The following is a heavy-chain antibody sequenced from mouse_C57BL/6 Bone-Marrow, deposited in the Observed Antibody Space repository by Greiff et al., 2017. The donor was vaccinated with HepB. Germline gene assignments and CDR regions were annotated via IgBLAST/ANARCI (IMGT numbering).Heavy chain of an antibody. CDR1: GYTFTSYW. CDR2: IHPNSGST. D-gene: IGHD1-1*01. J-gene: IGHJ1*03. V-gene: IGHV1-64*01. CDR3: ARDYDGSRRYWYFDV. Sequence: QVQLQQPGAELVKPGASVKLSCKASGYTFTSYWMHWVKQRPGQGLEWIGMIHPNSGSTNYNEKFKSKATLTVDKSSSTAYMQLSSLTSEDSAVYYCARDYDGSRRYWYFDVWGTGTTVTVSS.